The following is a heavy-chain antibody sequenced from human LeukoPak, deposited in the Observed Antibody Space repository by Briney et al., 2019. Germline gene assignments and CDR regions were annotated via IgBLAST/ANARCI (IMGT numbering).Heavy chain of an antibody. V-gene: IGHV4-59*08. CDR3: ARHSADKQWLPWIDY. Sequence: PSETLSLTCTVSGGSISSYYWSWIRQPPGKGLGWIGYIYYSGSTNYNPSLKSRVTISVDTSKNQFSLKLSSVTAADTAVYYCARHSADKQWLPWIDYWGQGTLVTVSS. J-gene: IGHJ4*02. D-gene: IGHD6-19*01. CDR2: IYYSGST. CDR1: GGSISSYY.